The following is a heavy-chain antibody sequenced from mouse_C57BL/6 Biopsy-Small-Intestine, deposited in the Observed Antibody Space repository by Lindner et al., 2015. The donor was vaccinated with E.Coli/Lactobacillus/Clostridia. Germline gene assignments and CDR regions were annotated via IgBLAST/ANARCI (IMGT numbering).Heavy chain of an antibody. V-gene: IGHV1-72*04. CDR2: INPNSGAT. CDR1: GYTFAAYF. D-gene: IGHD6-1*01. CDR3: ARDVPGYSSYFDH. Sequence: SVKVSCKASGYTFAAYFMHWVRQAPGQGLEWMGWINPNSGATKSAQRFQGRVTMTRDTSISTAYMELSSLTSDDTAVYYCARDVPGYSSYFDHWGQGTLVTVSS. J-gene: IGHJ4*01.